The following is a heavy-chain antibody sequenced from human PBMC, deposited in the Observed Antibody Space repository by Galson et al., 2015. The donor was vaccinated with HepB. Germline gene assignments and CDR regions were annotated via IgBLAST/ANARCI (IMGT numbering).Heavy chain of an antibody. Sequence: SLRLSCAASGFTFSSYGMHWVRQAPGKGLEWVAVISYDGSNKYYADSVKGRFTISRDNSKNMLYLQMNSLRAEDTAVYYCAKDSISWYGVSYFDNWGQGTLVTVSS. CDR2: ISYDGSNK. CDR1: GFTFSSYG. J-gene: IGHJ4*02. D-gene: IGHD6-13*01. CDR3: AKDSISWYGVSYFDN. V-gene: IGHV3-30*18.